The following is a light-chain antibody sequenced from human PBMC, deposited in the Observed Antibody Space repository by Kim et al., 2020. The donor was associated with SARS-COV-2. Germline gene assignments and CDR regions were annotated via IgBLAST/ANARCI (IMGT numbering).Light chain of an antibody. J-gene: IGKJ2*01. CDR1: QSVSRNY. CDR3: QHYGGSRYT. CDR2: GAS. Sequence: LAPGERATLACRASQSVSRNYLAWDQQKLGQTPRLLIYGASTRAPGIPDRFSGSGSGADFTLTISSLGPEDFAVYYCQHYGGSRYTFGQGTKLEI. V-gene: IGKV3-20*01.